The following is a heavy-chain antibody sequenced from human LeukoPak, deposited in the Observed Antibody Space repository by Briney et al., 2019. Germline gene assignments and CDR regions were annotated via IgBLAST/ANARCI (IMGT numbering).Heavy chain of an antibody. Sequence: PGGSLRLSCAASGFTVSTNYMSWVRQAPGKKLEWVSDIYSDGSTFYADSVKGRFTISRDNSKNTLYLQMNSLRGEDTAVYYCTRGHYYFDYWGQGTLVTVSS. J-gene: IGHJ4*02. V-gene: IGHV3-53*01. CDR3: TRGHYYFDY. CDR1: GFTVSTNY. CDR2: IYSDGST.